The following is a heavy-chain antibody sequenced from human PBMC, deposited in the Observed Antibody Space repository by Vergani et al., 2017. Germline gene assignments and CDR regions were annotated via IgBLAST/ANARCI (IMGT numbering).Heavy chain of an antibody. D-gene: IGHD5-18*01. V-gene: IGHV3-30*18. J-gene: IGHJ4*02. CDR1: GFTFSSYG. CDR2: ISNDGSNK. Sequence: QVQLVESGGGVVQPGRSLRLSCAASGFTFSSYGMHWVRQAPGKGLEWVAVISNDGSNKYYADSVKGRFTISRDNSKNTLYLQMNSLRAEETAVYYCAKEVETAMDEVVRYKDFDYWGQGTLVTVSS. CDR3: AKEVETAMDEVVRYKDFDY.